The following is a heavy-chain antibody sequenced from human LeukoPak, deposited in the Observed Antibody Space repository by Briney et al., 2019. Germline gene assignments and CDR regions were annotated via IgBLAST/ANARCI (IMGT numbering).Heavy chain of an antibody. J-gene: IGHJ4*02. CDR3: ARYDSDYGDSPDYFDY. CDR2: IKQEGSEK. V-gene: IGHV3-7*01. Sequence: TGGSLRLSCAASGFTFSSYWMSCVRQAPGKGLEWVANIKQEGSEKYYVDSVKGRFTISRDNAKNSLYLQMNSLRAEDTAVYYCARYDSDYGDSPDYFDYWGQGTLVTVSS. CDR1: GFTFSSYW. D-gene: IGHD4-17*01.